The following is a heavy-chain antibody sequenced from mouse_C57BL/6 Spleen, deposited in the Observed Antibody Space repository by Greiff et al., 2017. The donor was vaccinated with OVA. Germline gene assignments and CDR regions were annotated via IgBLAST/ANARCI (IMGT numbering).Heavy chain of an antibody. Sequence: VQLQQSGPGLVQPSQSLSITCTVSGFSLTSYGVHWVRQSPGKGLEWLGVIWRGGSTDYYAAFMSRLSITKDNSKSQVFFKMNSLQADDTAIYYCAKNNGSSSYYAMDYWGQGTSVTVAS. D-gene: IGHD1-1*01. CDR3: AKNNGSSSYYAMDY. CDR1: GFSLTSYG. V-gene: IGHV2-5*01. CDR2: IWRGGST. J-gene: IGHJ4*01.